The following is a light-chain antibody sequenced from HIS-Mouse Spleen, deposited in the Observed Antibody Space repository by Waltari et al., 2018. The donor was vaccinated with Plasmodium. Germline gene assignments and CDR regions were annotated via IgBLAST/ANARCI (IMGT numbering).Light chain of an antibody. CDR2: AAS. J-gene: IGKJ1*01. V-gene: IGKV1-39*01. CDR3: QQSYSTPGWT. Sequence: DIQMTQSPSSLSASVGDRVTITCRASQSISSYLNWYQQKPGKAPKLLIYAASSLQSGVPSRFSGSGSGTDFTRTISSLQPEDFATYYCQQSYSTPGWTFGQGTKVEIK. CDR1: QSISSY.